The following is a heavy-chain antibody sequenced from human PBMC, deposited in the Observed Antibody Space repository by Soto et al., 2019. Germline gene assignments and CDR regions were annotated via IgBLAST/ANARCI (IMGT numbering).Heavy chain of an antibody. V-gene: IGHV3-7*01. CDR1: GFTFSSHW. Sequence: GGSLRLSCVASGFTFSSHWMSWVRQAPGKGLEWVANIKHYGSEKYYVDSVKGRFTISRDNAKNSLYLQMNSLRAEDTAVHYCARTTYSDYWGQGTLVTVSS. CDR3: ARTTYSDY. CDR2: IKHYGSEK. J-gene: IGHJ4*02.